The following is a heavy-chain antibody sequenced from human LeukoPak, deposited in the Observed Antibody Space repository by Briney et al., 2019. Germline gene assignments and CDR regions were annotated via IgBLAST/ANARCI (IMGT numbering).Heavy chain of an antibody. CDR1: GFSFSDYY. J-gene: IGHJ6*02. CDR3: AREPKNSNYYYYGMDV. D-gene: IGHD4-11*01. Sequence: GGSLRLSCAASGFSFSDYYMSWIRQAPGKGLEWVSYISSSGSPVYHGDSVEGRFTISRDNAENSLYLQMNSLRVGDTAVYYCAREPKNSNYYYYGMDVWGQGTTVTVSS. CDR2: ISSSGSPV. V-gene: IGHV3-11*01.